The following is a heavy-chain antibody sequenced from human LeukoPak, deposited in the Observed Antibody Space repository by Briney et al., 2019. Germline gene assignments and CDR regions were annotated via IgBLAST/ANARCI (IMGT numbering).Heavy chain of an antibody. Sequence: PSETLSLTCGVSGYSITSGYFWGWIRRPPGKGLEWIGSIYHSGTTYYNPSLRSRVTISVDTSKNQFSLKLSSVTAADTAVYYCARPPDSSDYGAAFDFWGQGTLVTVSS. D-gene: IGHD4-17*01. J-gene: IGHJ4*02. CDR1: GYSITSGYF. CDR2: IYHSGTT. CDR3: ARPPDSSDYGAAFDF. V-gene: IGHV4-38-2*01.